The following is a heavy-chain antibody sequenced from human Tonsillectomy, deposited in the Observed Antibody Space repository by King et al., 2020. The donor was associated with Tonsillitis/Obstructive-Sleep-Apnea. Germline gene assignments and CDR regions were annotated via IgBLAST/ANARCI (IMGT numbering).Heavy chain of an antibody. CDR1: GGSISTYY. CDR3: SSAIGYCSGGSCFWYVDL. CDR2: IYYSWST. V-gene: IGHV4-59*01. J-gene: IGHJ2*01. D-gene: IGHD2-15*01. Sequence: VQLQESGPGLVKPSETLSLTCTVSGGSISTYYWSWIRQPPGKGLEWIGYIYYSWSTNYNPSLKSRVTISVDTSKNQFSLKLSSVTAADTAVYYCSSAIGYCSGGSCFWYVDLWGRGTLVTVSS.